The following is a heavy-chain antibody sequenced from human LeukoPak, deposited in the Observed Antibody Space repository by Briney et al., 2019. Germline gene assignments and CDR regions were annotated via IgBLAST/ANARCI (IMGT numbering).Heavy chain of an antibody. J-gene: IGHJ6*02. D-gene: IGHD2-21*01. Sequence: GASVKVSCKASGYTFTDYYMHWVRQAPGQGLEWMGWISAYNGNTNYTQKLQGRVTMTTDTSTSTAYMELRSLRSDDTAVYYCARVRPHKGMDVWGQGTTVTVSS. CDR3: ARVRPHKGMDV. CDR2: ISAYNGNT. V-gene: IGHV1-18*04. CDR1: GYTFTDYY.